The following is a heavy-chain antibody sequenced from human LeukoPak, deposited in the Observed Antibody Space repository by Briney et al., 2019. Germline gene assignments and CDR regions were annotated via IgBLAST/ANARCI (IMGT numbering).Heavy chain of an antibody. CDR3: ARSEHSSSSFDY. CDR1: GFTLSSYS. V-gene: IGHV3-21*01. CDR2: ISSSSTHI. D-gene: IGHD6-6*01. Sequence: AGASLRLSCAASGFTLSSYSMNWVRQAPGKGLEWVSYISSSSTHIYYADSVKGRFTISRDNARNSLYLQMNSLRAEDTAIYYCARSEHSSSSFDYWGQGTLVTVSS. J-gene: IGHJ4*02.